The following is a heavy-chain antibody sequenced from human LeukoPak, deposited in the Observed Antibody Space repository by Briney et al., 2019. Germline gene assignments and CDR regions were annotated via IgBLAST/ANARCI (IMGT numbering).Heavy chain of an antibody. Sequence: ASVKVSCKASGGTFSSYAISWVRQAPGQGLEWMGRIIPILGIANYAQKFQGRVTITADKSTSTAYMELSSLRSEDTAVYYCASDSLNAEWPNDAFDIWGQGTMVTVSS. CDR2: IIPILGIA. J-gene: IGHJ3*02. CDR3: ASDSLNAEWPNDAFDI. CDR1: GGTFSSYA. D-gene: IGHD3-3*01. V-gene: IGHV1-69*04.